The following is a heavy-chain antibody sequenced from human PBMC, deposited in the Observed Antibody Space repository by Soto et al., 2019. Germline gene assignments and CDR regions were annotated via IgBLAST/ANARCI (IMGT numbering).Heavy chain of an antibody. CDR3: VRGTDGATVGAWHRYFDT. D-gene: IGHD2-15*01. Sequence: QVRLQESGPGLVKSSQTLSLTCSVSGGAITSDYYYWVWVLQPPGKVLEWIGYMYASGSTYSNPSLQRQVAMSVDTAQNLFSLSLPSVTAADTAVYFCVRGTDGATVGAWHRYFDTWGQGIPVTVAS. CDR1: GGAITSDYYY. J-gene: IGHJ4*02. V-gene: IGHV4-30-4*01. CDR2: MYASGST.